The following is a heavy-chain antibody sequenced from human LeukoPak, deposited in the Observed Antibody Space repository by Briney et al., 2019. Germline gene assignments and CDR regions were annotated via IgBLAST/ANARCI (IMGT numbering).Heavy chain of an antibody. CDR3: ARGRGQQLGNFDY. J-gene: IGHJ4*02. CDR2: IYYSVSS. V-gene: IGHV4-39*07. Sequence: MASETLSLTCSVSGVSISSSAYYWAWIRQPPGKGLEWIGSIYYSVSSHYNPSLKSRVTISVDTSKNQFSLKLSSVTAADTAVYYCARGRGQQLGNFDYWGQGTLVTVSS. CDR1: GVSISSSAYY. D-gene: IGHD6-13*01.